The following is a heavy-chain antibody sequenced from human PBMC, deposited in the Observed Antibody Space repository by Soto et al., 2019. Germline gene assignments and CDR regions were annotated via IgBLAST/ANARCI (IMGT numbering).Heavy chain of an antibody. J-gene: IGHJ5*02. V-gene: IGHV4-4*07. CDR1: GASISGFY. CDR3: VRDGRKTLRDWCDP. Sequence: SETLSLTCTVSGASISGFYWSWIRKSAGKGLEWIGRIYATGTTDYNPSLKSRVMMSVDTSKKQFSLKLRSVTAADTAVYYCVRDGRKTLRDWCDPWGQGISVTGSS. CDR2: IYATGTT. D-gene: IGHD4-17*01.